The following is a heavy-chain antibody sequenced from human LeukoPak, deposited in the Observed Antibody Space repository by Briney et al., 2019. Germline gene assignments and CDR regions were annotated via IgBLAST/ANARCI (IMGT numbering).Heavy chain of an antibody. CDR2: ISYDGSNK. CDR3: AREVTTVVTPSRMDV. CDR1: GFTFSSYG. D-gene: IGHD4-23*01. J-gene: IGHJ6*02. Sequence: GGSLRLSCAASGFTFSSYGMHWVRQAPGKGLEWVAVISYDGSNKYYADSVKGRFTISRDNSKNTLYLQMNSLRAEDTAVYYCAREVTTVVTPSRMDVWGQGTTVTVSS. V-gene: IGHV3-30*19.